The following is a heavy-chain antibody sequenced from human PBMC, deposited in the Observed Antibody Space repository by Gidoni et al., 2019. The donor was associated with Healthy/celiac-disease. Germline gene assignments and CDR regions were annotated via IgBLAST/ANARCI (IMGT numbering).Heavy chain of an antibody. V-gene: IGHV1-46*03. CDR2: INPSGGST. CDR1: GYPFTSYY. D-gene: IGHD3-3*01. CDR3: ARDYDFWSAQLRGYFDY. J-gene: IGHJ4*02. Sequence: QVQLVQSGAEVKKPGASVKVSCKASGYPFTSYYMHWVRQAPGQGLEWMGIINPSGGSTSYAQKFQGRVTMTRDTSTSTVYMELSSLRSEDTDVYYCARDYDFWSAQLRGYFDYWGQGTLVTVSS.